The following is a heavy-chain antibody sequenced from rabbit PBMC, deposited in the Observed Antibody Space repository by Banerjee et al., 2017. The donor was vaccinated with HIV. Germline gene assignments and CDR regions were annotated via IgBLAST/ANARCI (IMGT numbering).Heavy chain of an antibody. V-gene: IGHV1S45*01. CDR3: ARDAGYAGSNL. Sequence: QEQLVESGGGLVQPGGSLTLTCTASGFSFSNKDVMCWVRQAPGKGLEWIACINTSSGNTVYANWAKGRFTISKTSSTTVTLQMTSLTAADTATYFCARDAGYAGSNLWGQGTLVTVS. D-gene: IGHD4-2*01. CDR2: INTSSGNT. J-gene: IGHJ4*01. CDR1: GFSFSNKDV.